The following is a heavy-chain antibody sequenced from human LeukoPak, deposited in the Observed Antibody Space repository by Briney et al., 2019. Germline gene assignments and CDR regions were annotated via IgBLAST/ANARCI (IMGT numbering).Heavy chain of an antibody. J-gene: IGHJ5*02. CDR3: AKGFTYVSP. V-gene: IGHV3-23*01. Sequence: GGPLRLSCAASGFTFISYGMSWVRQAPGKGLEWVSSISGIGATTYYADSVKGRFTISRDNSKNTLYLQLNSLTAEDTAVYYCAKGFTYVSPWGQGSLVTVSS. CDR2: ISGIGATT. D-gene: IGHD3-10*02. CDR1: GFTFISYG.